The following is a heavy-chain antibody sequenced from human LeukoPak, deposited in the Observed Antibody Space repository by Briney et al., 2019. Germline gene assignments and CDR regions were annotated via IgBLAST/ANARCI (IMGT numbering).Heavy chain of an antibody. CDR2: INPNSGGT. CDR3: ARDRWELLYYFDY. Sequence: ASVKVSCKASGYTFTGYYMHWVRQAPGQGLEWLGWINPNSGGTNYAQKFQGRVTMTRDTSISTAYMELSRLRSDDTAVYYCARDRWELLYYFDYWGQGTLVTVSS. J-gene: IGHJ4*02. D-gene: IGHD1-26*01. V-gene: IGHV1-2*02. CDR1: GYTFTGYY.